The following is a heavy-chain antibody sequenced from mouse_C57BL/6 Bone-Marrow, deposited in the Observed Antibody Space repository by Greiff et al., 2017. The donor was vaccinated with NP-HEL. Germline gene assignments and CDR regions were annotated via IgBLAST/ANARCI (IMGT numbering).Heavy chain of an antibody. CDR2: ISSGGDYI. D-gene: IGHD2-3*01. CDR3: TRENDGYFFDY. V-gene: IGHV5-9-1*02. J-gene: IGHJ2*01. Sequence: EVKVVESGEGLVKPGGSLKLSCAASGFTFSSYAMSWVRQTPEKRLEWVAYISSGGDYIYYADTVKGRFTISRDNARNTLYLQMSSLKSEDTAMYYCTRENDGYFFDYWGQGTTLTVSS. CDR1: GFTFSSYA.